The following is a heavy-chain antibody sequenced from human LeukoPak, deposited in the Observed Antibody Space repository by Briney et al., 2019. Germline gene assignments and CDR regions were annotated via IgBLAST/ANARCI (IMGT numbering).Heavy chain of an antibody. CDR3: AKDRRSATVTRLWEGSLDY. D-gene: IGHD4-17*01. Sequence: GGSLRLSCAASGFTFSSYVMSWVRQAPGKGLEWVSSISGSGSRTYYADSVKGRFTISRDNSKNTLYLQMNSLRAEDTAIYYCAKDRRSATVTRLWEGSLDYWGQGTLVTVSS. V-gene: IGHV3-23*01. CDR1: GFTFSSYV. J-gene: IGHJ4*02. CDR2: ISGSGSRT.